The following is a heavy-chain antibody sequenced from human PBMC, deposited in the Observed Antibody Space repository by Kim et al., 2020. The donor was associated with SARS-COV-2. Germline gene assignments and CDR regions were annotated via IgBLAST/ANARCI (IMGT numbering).Heavy chain of an antibody. CDR2: IYYSGST. J-gene: IGHJ6*02. V-gene: IGHV4-31*03. CDR3: ARDSITMVRGVDRYSYGNYYYYGMDV. Sequence: SETLSLTCTVSGGSISSGGYYWSWIRQHPGKGLEWIGYIYYSGSTYYNPSLKSRVTISVDTSKNQFSLKLSSVTAADTAVYYCARDSITMVRGVDRYSYGNYYYYGMDVWGQGTTVTVSS. D-gene: IGHD3-10*01. CDR1: GGSISSGGYY.